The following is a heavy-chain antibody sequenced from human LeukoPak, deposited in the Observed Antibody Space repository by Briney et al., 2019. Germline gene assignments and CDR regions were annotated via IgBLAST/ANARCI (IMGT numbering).Heavy chain of an antibody. V-gene: IGHV4-39*01. J-gene: IGHJ4*02. Sequence: SETLSLTCAVSGASISGSGYCWGWIRQPPGKGLEWIGNIYYSGSTYYNASLQSRVTISIDTSKNQFSLKLSSVTAADTAVYYCARIGDYRMFDYWGQGTLVTVSS. CDR1: GASISGSGYC. CDR3: ARIGDYRMFDY. D-gene: IGHD4-17*01. CDR2: IYYSGST.